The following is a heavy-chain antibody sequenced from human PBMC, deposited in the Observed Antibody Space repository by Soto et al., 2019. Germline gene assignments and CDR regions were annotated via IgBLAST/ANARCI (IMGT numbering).Heavy chain of an antibody. CDR2: IPYSGGST. D-gene: IGHD1-7*01. CDR3: AIDLTGELIPSCFDS. V-gene: IGHV3-23*01. Sequence: DVQLLESGGGLVQPGGSLRLSCAASGFTFSSYAMTWVRQAPGRGLAWVSSIPYSGGSTYYADSVKRRFTISRDNSTSTLYLQMNSRRAEDTAVYYCAIDLTGELIPSCFDSWGQGTLVTVSS. CDR1: GFTFSSYA. J-gene: IGHJ5*01.